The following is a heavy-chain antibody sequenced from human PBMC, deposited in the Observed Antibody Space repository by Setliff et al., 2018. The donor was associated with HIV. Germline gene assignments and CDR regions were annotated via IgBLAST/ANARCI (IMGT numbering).Heavy chain of an antibody. V-gene: IGHV4-4*09. J-gene: IGHJ4*02. Sequence: SETLSLTCTVSGDTDFYWSWSRQSPGKGLEWIGYIHASGKANYNPSLKSRVTISLDTSKMQFSLRLTSVTAADTAVYYCATLDPSGGNFLAYWGQGTLVTVSS. CDR2: IHASGKA. CDR1: GDTDFY. D-gene: IGHD2-21*02. CDR3: ATLDPSGGNFLAY.